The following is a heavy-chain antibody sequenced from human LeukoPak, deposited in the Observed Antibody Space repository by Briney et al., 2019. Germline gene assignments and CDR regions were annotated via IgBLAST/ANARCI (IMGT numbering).Heavy chain of an antibody. CDR3: AKQGSEVVVAATNY. Sequence: PGGSLRLSCAASGFTFSSYAMSWVRQAPGKGLEWVSAISGSGGNTYYADSVKGRFTISRDNSQNTLYLQMNSLRAEDTAVYYCAKQGSEVVVAATNYWGQGTLVTVSS. J-gene: IGHJ4*02. D-gene: IGHD2-15*01. V-gene: IGHV3-23*01. CDR1: GFTFSSYA. CDR2: ISGSGGNT.